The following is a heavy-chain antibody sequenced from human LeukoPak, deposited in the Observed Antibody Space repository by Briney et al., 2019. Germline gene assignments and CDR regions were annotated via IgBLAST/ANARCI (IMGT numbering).Heavy chain of an antibody. CDR2: IKEDGGEI. D-gene: IGHD2-15*01. V-gene: IGHV3-7*01. CDR1: GFTFSNYW. J-gene: IGHJ4*02. CDR3: VRDRGYSTYDY. Sequence: GGSLRLSCVASGFTFSNYWMAWVRQAPGKGPEWVANIKEDGGEINYVDSVKGRFTISRDNARNSLYLQMNSLRAEDTAVYYCVRDRGYSTYDYWGQGTLASVSS.